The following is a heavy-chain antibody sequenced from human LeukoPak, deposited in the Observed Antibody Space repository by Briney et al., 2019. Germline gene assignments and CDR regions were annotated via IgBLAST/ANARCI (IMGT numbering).Heavy chain of an antibody. V-gene: IGHV3-49*03. CDR2: IRSKAYGGTT. J-gene: IGHJ6*02. CDR1: GFTFGDYA. Sequence: GGSLRLSCTASGFTFGDYAMSWFRQAPGKGLEWVGFIRSKAYGGTTEYAASVKGRFTLSRDDSKSIAYLQMNSLKTEDTAVYYCTRVGRSSGWSAYYYYYGMDVWGQGTTVTVSS. D-gene: IGHD6-19*01. CDR3: TRVGRSSGWSAYYYYYGMDV.